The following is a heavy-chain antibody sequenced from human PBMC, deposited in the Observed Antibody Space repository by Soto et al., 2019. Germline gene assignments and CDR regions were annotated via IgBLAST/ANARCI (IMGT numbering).Heavy chain of an antibody. CDR3: TTDHRRVTPA. J-gene: IGHJ5*02. Sequence: XXSLRLSYAPCGFTFSKGWMRWVLQAPGKGLEWVGRIKSKTDGGTTDYAAPVKGRFTISRDDSKNTLYLQMHSLKTEDTAVYYCTTDHRRVTPAWGQGTLVTVSS. CDR2: IKSKTDGGTT. CDR1: GFTFSKGW. D-gene: IGHD2-21*02. V-gene: IGHV3-15*01.